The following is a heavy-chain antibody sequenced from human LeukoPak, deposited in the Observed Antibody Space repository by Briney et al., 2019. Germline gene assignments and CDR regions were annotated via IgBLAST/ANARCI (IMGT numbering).Heavy chain of an antibody. V-gene: IGHV4-30-2*01. CDR2: IYHSGST. J-gene: IGHJ5*02. D-gene: IGHD1-14*01. CDR1: GGSISSGGYS. Sequence: PQTLSLTCAVSGGSISSGGYSWSWIRQPPGKGLEWIGYIYHSGSTYYNPSLKSRVTISVDRSKNQFSLKLSSVTAADTAVYYCARLIRPARFDPWGQGTLVTVSS. CDR3: ARLIRPARFDP.